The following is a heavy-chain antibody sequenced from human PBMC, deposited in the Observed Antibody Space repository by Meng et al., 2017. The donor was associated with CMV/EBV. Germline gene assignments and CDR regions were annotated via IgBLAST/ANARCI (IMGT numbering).Heavy chain of an antibody. D-gene: IGHD1-7*01. Sequence: SVKVSCKASGFTFTSSAVQWVRQARGQSLEWIGWIVVGSGNTNYAQKFQERVTITRDMSTSTAYMELSSLRSEDTAVYYCAARITGTRDVDYWGQGTLVTVSS. CDR2: IVVGSGNT. CDR3: AARITGTRDVDY. V-gene: IGHV1-58*01. J-gene: IGHJ4*02. CDR1: GFTFTSSA.